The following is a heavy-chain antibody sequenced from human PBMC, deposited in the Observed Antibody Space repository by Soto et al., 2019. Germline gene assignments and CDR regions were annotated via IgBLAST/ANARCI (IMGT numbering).Heavy chain of an antibody. CDR3: ATVQQVRVADI. J-gene: IGHJ3*02. CDR2: ISGDSSDR. D-gene: IGHD6-13*01. Sequence: QVQLLESGGGLVRPGGSLRLSCAASEFTVSAYYMAWIRQAPGKGLEWISYISGDSSDRNYADSVKGRFSISRDNSKNELYLPMNSLTVEDTAVYFCATVQQVRVADIWGQGTMFTVSS. V-gene: IGHV3-11*03. CDR1: EFTVSAYY.